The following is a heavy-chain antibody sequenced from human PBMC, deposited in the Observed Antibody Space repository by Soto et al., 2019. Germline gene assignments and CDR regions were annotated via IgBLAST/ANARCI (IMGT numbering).Heavy chain of an antibody. CDR1: GFTFSDYY. Sequence: QVQLVESGGGLVKPGGSLRLSCAASGFTFSDYYMSWIRQAPGKGLEWVSYISSSSSYTNYADSVKGRFTISRDNAKNSLYLQMNSLRAEDTAVYYCARDYRMRLWFGEGPWGQGTLVTVSS. V-gene: IGHV3-11*06. J-gene: IGHJ5*02. D-gene: IGHD3-10*01. CDR2: ISSSSSYT. CDR3: ARDYRMRLWFGEGP.